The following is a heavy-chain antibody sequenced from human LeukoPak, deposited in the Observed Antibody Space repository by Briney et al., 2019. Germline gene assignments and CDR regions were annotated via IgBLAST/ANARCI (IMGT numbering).Heavy chain of an antibody. J-gene: IGHJ6*04. V-gene: IGHV4-38-2*02. CDR3: ARDPKYCTRTPGQSSKER. CDR2: IFHSGST. D-gene: IGHD2-8*01. CDR1: GYSISSGYY. Sequence: SETLSLTCSVSGYSISSGYYWGWIRQPPGKGLGWIGSIFHSGSTYYNPSLKSRVTISVDTSKYQFSLKLTSVTAADTAVYYCARDPKYCTRTPGQSSKERWGKRTTVTVSS.